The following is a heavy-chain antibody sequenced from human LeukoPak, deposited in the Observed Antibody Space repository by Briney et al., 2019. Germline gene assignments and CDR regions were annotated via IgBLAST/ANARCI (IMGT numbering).Heavy chain of an antibody. J-gene: IGHJ4*02. D-gene: IGHD3-22*01. CDR1: GGSLSSYY. CDR3: ARTPDHYYDSSGYDSTPFDY. V-gene: IGHV4-4*07. Sequence: SETLSLTCTVSGGSLSSYYWSWLRQPAGKGLEWIGRIYTSGSTNYNPSLKSRVTMSVDTSKNQFSLKLSSVTAADTAVYYCARTPDHYYDSSGYDSTPFDYWGQGTLVTVSS. CDR2: IYTSGST.